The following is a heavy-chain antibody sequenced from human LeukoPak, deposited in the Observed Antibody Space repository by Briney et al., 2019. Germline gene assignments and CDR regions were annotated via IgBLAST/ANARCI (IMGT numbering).Heavy chain of an antibody. CDR3: ARVHCSSTSCHWRFDP. D-gene: IGHD2-2*01. CDR2: MYPGDSET. V-gene: IGHV5-51*01. CDR1: GYSFTNYW. J-gene: IGHJ5*02. Sequence: GESLKISCKGSGYSFTNYWIGWVRQMPGKGLEWMGIMYPGDSETRYSPSFQGQVTISADKSINTAYLQWSSLKASDTAMYYCARVHCSSTSCHWRFDPWGQGTLVTVSS.